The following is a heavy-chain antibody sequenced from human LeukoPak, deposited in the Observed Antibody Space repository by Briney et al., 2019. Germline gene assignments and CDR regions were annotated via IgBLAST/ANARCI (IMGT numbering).Heavy chain of an antibody. J-gene: IGHJ4*02. CDR1: GYTFTSYG. D-gene: IGHD3-9*01. V-gene: IGHV1-18*01. CDR3: ARGHDILTGYYTAGDFDY. CDR2: ISAYNGNT. Sequence: ASVKVSCKASGYTFTSYGISWVRQATGQGLEWMGWISAYNGNTNYAQKLQGRVTMTTDTSTSTAYMELRSLRSDDTAVYYCARGHDILTGYYTAGDFDYWGQGTLVTVSS.